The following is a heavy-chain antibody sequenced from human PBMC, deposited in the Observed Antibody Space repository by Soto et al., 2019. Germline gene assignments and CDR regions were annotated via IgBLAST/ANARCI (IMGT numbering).Heavy chain of an antibody. CDR1: GGSISSYY. J-gene: IGHJ4*02. Sequence: QVQLQESGPGLVKPSETLSLTCTVSGGSISSYYWSWIRQPPGKGLEWIGYIYYSGSTNYNPSLKSRVIISVDTSKNQFSLKLSSVTAADTAVYYCARYRGGSFYFDYWGQGTLVTVSS. D-gene: IGHD1-26*01. CDR2: IYYSGST. V-gene: IGHV4-59*01. CDR3: ARYRGGSFYFDY.